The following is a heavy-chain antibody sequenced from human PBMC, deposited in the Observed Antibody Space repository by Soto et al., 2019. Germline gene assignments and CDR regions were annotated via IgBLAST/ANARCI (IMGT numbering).Heavy chain of an antibody. V-gene: IGHV4-34*01. Sequence: QVQLQQWGAGLLKPSETLSLTCAVYGGSFSGYYWSWIRQPPGKGLEWIGEINHSGSTNYNPSLKSPVTISVDTSKNQVSLKLSSVTAADTAVYYCARGKGYDILTGYSPFDYWGQGTLVTVSS. CDR2: INHSGST. CDR1: GGSFSGYY. CDR3: ARGKGYDILTGYSPFDY. J-gene: IGHJ4*02. D-gene: IGHD3-9*01.